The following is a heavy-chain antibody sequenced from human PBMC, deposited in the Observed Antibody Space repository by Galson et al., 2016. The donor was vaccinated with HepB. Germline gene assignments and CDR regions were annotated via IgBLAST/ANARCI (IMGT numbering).Heavy chain of an antibody. V-gene: IGHV4-34*01. Sequence: ETLSLTCSFFSGSSGGSFNDYYWSWIRRPPGKGLEWIGEVKHSGSTNHNPSLKGRVTLSVDTSKNQFSLKLSSLTAADTAVYYCASAQYPSARFFYSGLDLWGPGTTVIVSS. CDR3: ASAQYPSARFFYSGLDL. CDR1: GGSFNDYY. D-gene: IGHD2-21*01. CDR2: VKHSGST. J-gene: IGHJ6*02.